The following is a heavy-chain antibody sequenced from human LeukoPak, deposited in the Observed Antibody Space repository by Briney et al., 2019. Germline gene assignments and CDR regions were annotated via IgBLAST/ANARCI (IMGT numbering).Heavy chain of an antibody. D-gene: IGHD3-22*01. CDR1: GFTFSSYA. J-gene: IGHJ4*02. Sequence: GGSLRLSCAASGFTFSSYAMSWVRQAPGKGLEWVSAISGSGGSTYYADSVKGRFTISRDNSKNTLYLQMNSLRAEDTAVYYSAKAVPYYYDSSGYPFDYWGQGTLVTVSS. CDR2: ISGSGGST. CDR3: AKAVPYYYDSSGYPFDY. V-gene: IGHV3-23*01.